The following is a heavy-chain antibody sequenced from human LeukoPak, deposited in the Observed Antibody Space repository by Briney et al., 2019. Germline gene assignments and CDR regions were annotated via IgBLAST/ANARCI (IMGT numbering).Heavy chain of an antibody. CDR1: GFTFSSTS. J-gene: IGHJ4*02. CDR2: TVGGGDGA. CDR3: AGRVTGYSSGYVY. Sequence: GGSLRLSCAASGFTFSSTSMSWVRQAPGKGLEWVAVTVGGGDGAYYADSVKGRFTISRDNSNNTLYLQMNSLRAEDTAVYYCAGRVTGYSSGYVYWGQGTLVTVSS. D-gene: IGHD5-18*01. V-gene: IGHV3-23*01.